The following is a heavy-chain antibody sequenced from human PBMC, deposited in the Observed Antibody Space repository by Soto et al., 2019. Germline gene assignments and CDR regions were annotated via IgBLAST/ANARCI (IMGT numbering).Heavy chain of an antibody. CDR3: ASNGYDYPNWFDP. D-gene: IGHD3-22*01. CDR2: MHYSGST. J-gene: IGHJ5*02. V-gene: IGHV4-59*01. CDR1: GGSISSYY. Sequence: SETLSLTCTVSGGSISSYYWSWIRQPPGKGLEWIGYMHYSGSTNYNPSLKSRVTTSVDTSKNQFSLKLRSVTAADTAVYYCASNGYDYPNWFDPWGQGTLVTVSS.